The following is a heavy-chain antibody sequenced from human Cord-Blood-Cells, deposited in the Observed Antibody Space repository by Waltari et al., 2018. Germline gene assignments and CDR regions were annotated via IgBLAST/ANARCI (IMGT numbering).Heavy chain of an antibody. CDR3: ARGPLGQWSRNAFDI. V-gene: IGHV3-74*01. D-gene: IGHD1-26*01. J-gene: IGHJ3*02. CDR2: INSDGSST. CDR1: GFPFSSYW. Sequence: EVQLVESGGGLVQPGGSLRLSCAASGFPFSSYWLHWVRQAPGKGLVWVSRINSDGSSTSYADSVKGRFTISRDNAKNTLYLQMNSLRAEDTAVDYCARGPLGQWSRNAFDIWGQGTMVTVSS.